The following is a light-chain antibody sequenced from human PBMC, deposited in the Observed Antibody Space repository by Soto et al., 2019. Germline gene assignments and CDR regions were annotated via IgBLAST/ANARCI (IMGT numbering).Light chain of an antibody. CDR3: RQSYNAAALT. V-gene: IGKV1-39*01. CDR2: AAS. CDR1: QSINKY. J-gene: IGKJ4*01. Sequence: DIPITQSPSSLSASVGDRVTITCRASQSINKYLNWYQQKPGKAPKLLIYAASSLESGVPSRFSGSGSGTDFTLTISRLQPEDFATYCCRQSYNAAALTFGGGTKVEIK.